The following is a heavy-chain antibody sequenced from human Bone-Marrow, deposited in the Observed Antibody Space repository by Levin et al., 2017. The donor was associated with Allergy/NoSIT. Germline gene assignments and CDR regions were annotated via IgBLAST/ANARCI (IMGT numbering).Heavy chain of an antibody. J-gene: IGHJ4*02. CDR3: ARGSTFDY. Sequence: GESLKISCVASGFTLSSFGMHWVRQAPGKGLEWVAIISNDGNDKYYADSVKGRFTISRDKSQETVYLQMNSLRTEDTALYYCARGSTFDYWGQGTLVTVSS. V-gene: IGHV3-30*03. CDR2: ISNDGNDK. CDR1: GFTLSSFG. D-gene: IGHD3-10*01.